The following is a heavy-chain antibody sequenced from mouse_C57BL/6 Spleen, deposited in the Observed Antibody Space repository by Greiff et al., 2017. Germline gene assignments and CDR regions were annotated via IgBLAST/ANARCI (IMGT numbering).Heavy chain of an antibody. V-gene: IGHV1-4*01. CDR3: ARGGGLPHYYAMDY. CDR1: GYTFTSYT. J-gene: IGHJ4*01. Sequence: QVHVKQSGAELARPGASVKMSCKASGYTFTSYTMHWVKQRPGQGLEWIGYINPSSGYTKYNQKFKDKATLTADKSSSTAYMQLSSLTSEDSAVYYCARGGGLPHYYAMDYWGQGTSVTVSS. CDR2: INPSSGYT. D-gene: IGHD2-2*01.